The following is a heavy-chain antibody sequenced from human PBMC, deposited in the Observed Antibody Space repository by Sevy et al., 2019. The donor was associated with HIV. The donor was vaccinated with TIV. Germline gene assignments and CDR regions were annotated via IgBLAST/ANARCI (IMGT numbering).Heavy chain of an antibody. CDR2: INAGNGNT. D-gene: IGHD2-2*01. V-gene: IGHV1-3*01. Sequence: ASVKVSCKASGHTFTSYAMHWVRQAPGQRLEWMGWINAGNGNTKYSQKFQGRVTITRDTSASTAYMELSSLRSEDTAVYYCARDRHIRYCSSTSCYGYWFDPWGQGTLVTVSS. CDR3: ARDRHIRYCSSTSCYGYWFDP. CDR1: GHTFTSYA. J-gene: IGHJ5*02.